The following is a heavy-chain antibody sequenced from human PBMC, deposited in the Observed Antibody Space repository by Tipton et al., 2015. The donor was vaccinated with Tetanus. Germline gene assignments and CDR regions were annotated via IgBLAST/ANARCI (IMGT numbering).Heavy chain of an antibody. CDR1: GGSISSYY. D-gene: IGHD5-18*01. CDR2: IYYSGST. Sequence: TLSLTCTVSGGSISSYYWSWIRQPPGKGLEWIGYIYYSGSTNYNPSLKSRVTISVDTSKNQFSLKLSSVTAADTAVYYCARGPRRFSYGFSIHWFDPWGQGTLVTVSS. V-gene: IGHV4-59*12. J-gene: IGHJ5*02. CDR3: ARGPRRFSYGFSIHWFDP.